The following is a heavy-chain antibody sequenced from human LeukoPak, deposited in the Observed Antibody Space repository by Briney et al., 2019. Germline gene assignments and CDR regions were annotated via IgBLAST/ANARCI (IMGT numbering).Heavy chain of an antibody. Sequence: VASVKVSCKVSGYTLTELSMHWVRQAPGKGLEWMGGFDPEDGETIYAQKFQGRVTMTEDTPTDTAYLELSSLRSEDTAVYYCATVGRNYYESSGYYSRKNYNWFDPWGQGTLVTVSS. CDR1: GYTLTELS. D-gene: IGHD3-22*01. CDR3: ATVGRNYYESSGYYSRKNYNWFDP. V-gene: IGHV1-24*01. J-gene: IGHJ5*02. CDR2: FDPEDGET.